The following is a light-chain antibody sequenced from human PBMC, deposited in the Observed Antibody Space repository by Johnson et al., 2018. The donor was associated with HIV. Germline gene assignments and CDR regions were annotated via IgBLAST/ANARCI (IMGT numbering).Light chain of an antibody. V-gene: IGLV1-51*01. CDR2: DND. CDR1: SSNIGKNY. J-gene: IGLJ1*01. Sequence: CSGSSSNIGKNYVSWYQQLPGTAPKVLIYDNDKRPSGIPDRFSGSKSGTSATLGITGLQTGDEADYYCGTWDSSLRAGFFGTGTKVTVL. CDR3: GTWDSSLRAGF.